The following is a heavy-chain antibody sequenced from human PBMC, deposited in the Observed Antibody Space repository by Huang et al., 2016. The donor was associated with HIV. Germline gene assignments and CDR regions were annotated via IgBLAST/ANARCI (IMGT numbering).Heavy chain of an antibody. CDR3: ARHERWAMVRGVPQWGFDY. Sequence: QLQLQESGTGLVKPSETLSLTCTVSGGSISSSSYYWGWFRQPPGKGLEWNGTIYYSGSTYYIPSLKGRFTRSVYTSKNQLSLKLSSVTAADTAVYYCARHERWAMVRGVPQWGFDYWGQGTLVTVSS. V-gene: IGHV4-39*01. CDR1: GGSISSSSYY. CDR2: IYYSGST. J-gene: IGHJ4*02. D-gene: IGHD3-10*01.